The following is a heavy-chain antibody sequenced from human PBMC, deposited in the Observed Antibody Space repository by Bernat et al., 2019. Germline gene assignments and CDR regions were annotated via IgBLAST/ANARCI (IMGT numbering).Heavy chain of an antibody. CDR1: GFTVSVNY. CDR2: LYTNGKT. D-gene: IGHD6-19*01. J-gene: IGHJ4*02. V-gene: IGHV3-53*01. Sequence: EVQLVESGGGLIQPGGSLTLPCAASGFTVSVNYMSWVRQAPGKGLEWLSVLYTNGKTYYADSGTGRFTIYTDSSENTLYLQMNSLRAEDTPVYYCARDMPPPDQWLPTTWGQGTLVTVSS. CDR3: ARDMPPPDQWLPTT.